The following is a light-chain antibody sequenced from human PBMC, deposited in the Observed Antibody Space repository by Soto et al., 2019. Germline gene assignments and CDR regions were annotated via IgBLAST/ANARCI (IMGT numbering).Light chain of an antibody. CDR2: KTS. CDR1: QSIDSW. CDR3: QQYYSTPLT. J-gene: IGKJ4*01. V-gene: IGKV1-5*03. Sequence: DIQMTQSPSTLSASVGDRVTITCRASQSIDSWLAWYQQKPGKAPNLLIYKTSNLESGVPSRFSGSGSGADFTLTISSLQAEDVAVYYCQQYYSTPLTFGGGTKVDIK.